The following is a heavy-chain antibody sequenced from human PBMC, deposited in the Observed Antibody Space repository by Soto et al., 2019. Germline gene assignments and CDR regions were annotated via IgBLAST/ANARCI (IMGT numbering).Heavy chain of an antibody. CDR1: GFTFSAYN. CDR3: SRSPEVGVRGGY. J-gene: IGHJ4*02. D-gene: IGHD3-3*01. Sequence: SLRLSCTGSGFTFSAYNINWVRQAPGKGLEWVSSISASYQIYQSDSMKGRFTISRENARNSVYLQINSLRDEDTALYYCSRSPEVGVRGGYWGQGTPVTVSS. V-gene: IGHV3-21*01. CDR2: ISASYQI.